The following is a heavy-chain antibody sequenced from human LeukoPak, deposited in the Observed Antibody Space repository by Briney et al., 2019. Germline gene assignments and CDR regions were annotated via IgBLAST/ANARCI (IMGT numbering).Heavy chain of an antibody. CDR1: GGSISSGGYY. V-gene: IGHV4-30-2*01. D-gene: IGHD6-6*01. J-gene: IGHJ4*02. Sequence: PSETLSLTCTVSGGSISSGGYYWSWIRQPPGKGLEWIGYIYHSGSTYYNPSLKSRVTISVDRSKNQFSLKLSSVTAADTAVYYCARAPLEYSSSSGDYWGQGTLVTVSS. CDR3: ARAPLEYSSSSGDY. CDR2: IYHSGST.